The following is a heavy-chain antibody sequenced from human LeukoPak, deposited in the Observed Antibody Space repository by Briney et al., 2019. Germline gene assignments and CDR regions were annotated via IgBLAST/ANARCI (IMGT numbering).Heavy chain of an antibody. CDR2: ISSSGSTI. V-gene: IGHV3-11*01. CDR3: ARKGSGSYYNAYFDY. D-gene: IGHD3-10*01. J-gene: IGHJ4*02. Sequence: GGSLRLSCAASGFTFSDYYMSWIGQAPGKGLEWVSYISSSGSTIYYADSVKGRFTISRDNAKNSLYLQMNSLRAEDTAVYYCARKGSGSYYNAYFDYWGQGTLVTVSS. CDR1: GFTFSDYY.